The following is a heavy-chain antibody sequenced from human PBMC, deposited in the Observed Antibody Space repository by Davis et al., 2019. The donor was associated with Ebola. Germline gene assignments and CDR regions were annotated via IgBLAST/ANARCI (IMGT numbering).Heavy chain of an antibody. CDR2: IYTGDSDT. CDR1: TNSFTTYW. D-gene: IGHD1-20*01. Sequence: KVSCKDSTNSFTTYWIGWVRQMPGKGLEWLGLIYTGDSDTRYSPSFRGQVTISADKSIRTAYLQWSSLKASDTAIYFCASLRRTITGMDDGFDIWGQGTKVTVSS. V-gene: IGHV5-51*01. CDR3: ASLRRTITGMDDGFDI. J-gene: IGHJ3*02.